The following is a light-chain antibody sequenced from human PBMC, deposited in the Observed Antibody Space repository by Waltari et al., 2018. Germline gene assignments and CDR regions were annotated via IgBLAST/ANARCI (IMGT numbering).Light chain of an antibody. CDR3: EQTYRAPFT. J-gene: IGKJ3*01. V-gene: IGKV1-39*01. CDR1: ETVTIY. Sequence: DVQLTQSPSSLSASVGATVTITCRASETVTIYLNWYQQKPGKAPRPLIQSTSNLQGGVPSRFSGGESGTGFTLTISSLQPEDSATYFCEQTYRAPFTFGPGTRVDIK. CDR2: STS.